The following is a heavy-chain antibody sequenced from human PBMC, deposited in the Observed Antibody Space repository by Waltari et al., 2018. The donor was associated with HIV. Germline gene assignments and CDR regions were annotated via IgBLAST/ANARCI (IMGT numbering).Heavy chain of an antibody. CDR3: ARGVHDFYYGMDV. CDR2: IWYDGSKK. Sequence: QLVESGGGGVLPGRPLRLSCAVPGFSSASYGMHWVRQAPGKGLEWVAVIWYDGSKKYYADSVKGRFTISRDNSKNTLYLQMNSLRDEDTAVYYCARGVHDFYYGMDVWGQGTSVTVSS. CDR1: GFSSASYG. V-gene: IGHV3-33*08. J-gene: IGHJ6*02.